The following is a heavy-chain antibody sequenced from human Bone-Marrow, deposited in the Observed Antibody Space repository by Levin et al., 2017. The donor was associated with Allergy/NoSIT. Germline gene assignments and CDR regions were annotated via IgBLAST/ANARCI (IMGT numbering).Heavy chain of an antibody. CDR3: AKWDGDYDYAFDI. CDR1: GFTFSSYA. J-gene: IGHJ3*02. V-gene: IGHV3-23*01. CDR2: ISGSGGST. D-gene: IGHD4-17*01. Sequence: GESLKISCAASGFTFSSYAMSWVRQAPGKGLEWVSAISGSGGSTYYADSVKGRFTISRDNSKNTLYLQMNSLRAEDTAVYYCAKWDGDYDYAFDIWGQGTMVTVSS.